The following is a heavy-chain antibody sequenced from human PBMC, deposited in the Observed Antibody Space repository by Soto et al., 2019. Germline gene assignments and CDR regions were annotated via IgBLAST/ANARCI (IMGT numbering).Heavy chain of an antibody. J-gene: IGHJ4*02. CDR2: ISYDGSNK. V-gene: IGHV3-30-3*01. CDR3: STCATVTTYYFDY. D-gene: IGHD4-17*01. Sequence: QVQLVESGGGVVQPGRSLRLSCAASGFTFSSYAMHWVRQAPGKGLEWVAVISYDGSNKYYADSVKGRFTISRDNSKNTLYLHMNSLRAEDTAVYYCSTCATVTTYYFDYWGQGTLVTVSS. CDR1: GFTFSSYA.